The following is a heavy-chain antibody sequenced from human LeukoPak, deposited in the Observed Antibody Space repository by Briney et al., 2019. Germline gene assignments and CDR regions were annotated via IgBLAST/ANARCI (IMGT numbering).Heavy chain of an antibody. Sequence: SETLSLTCTVSGGSISSYYWSWIRQPPGKGLEWIGYIYYSGSTNYNPSLKSRVTISVDTSKNQFSLKLSSVTAADTAVYYCATLRSGWSDGLDYWGQGTLVTVSS. CDR1: GGSISSYY. CDR3: ATLRSGWSDGLDY. CDR2: IYYSGST. J-gene: IGHJ4*02. D-gene: IGHD6-19*01. V-gene: IGHV4-59*08.